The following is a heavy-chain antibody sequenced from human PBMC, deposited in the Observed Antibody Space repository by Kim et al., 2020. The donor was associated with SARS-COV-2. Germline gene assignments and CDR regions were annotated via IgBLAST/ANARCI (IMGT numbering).Heavy chain of an antibody. CDR3: ASITIAYCGGDCKWGWFDP. CDR2: ISYDGSNK. J-gene: IGHJ5*02. V-gene: IGHV3-30-3*01. D-gene: IGHD2-21*02. CDR1: GFTFSSYA. Sequence: GGSLRLSCAASGFTFSSYAMHWVRQAPGKGLEWVAVISYDGSNKYYADSVKGRFTISRDNSKNTLYLQMNSLRAEDTAVYYCASITIAYCGGDCKWGWFDPWGQGTLVTVSS.